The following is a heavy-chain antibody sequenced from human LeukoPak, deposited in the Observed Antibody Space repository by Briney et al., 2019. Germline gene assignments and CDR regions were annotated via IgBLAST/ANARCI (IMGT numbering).Heavy chain of an antibody. D-gene: IGHD3-16*01. V-gene: IGHV1-8*01. CDR3: ARTTYYDYVWGSDGANAFDI. CDR2: MNPNSGNT. Sequence: ASVKVSCKASGYTFTSYDINWVRQATGQGLEWMGWMNPNSGNTGYAQKFQGRVTMTRNTSISTAYMELSRLRSEDTAVYYCARTTYYDYVWGSDGANAFDIWGQGTMVTVSS. J-gene: IGHJ3*02. CDR1: GYTFTSYD.